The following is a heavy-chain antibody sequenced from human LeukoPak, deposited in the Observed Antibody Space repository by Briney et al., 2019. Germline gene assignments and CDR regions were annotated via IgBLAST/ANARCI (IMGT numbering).Heavy chain of an antibody. D-gene: IGHD3-9*01. Sequence: ASVKVSCKTSGYTFTDYYMHWVRQAPGQGLEWMGWINPNSGGTNYAQKFYARVTMTRDTSISTAYMELSRLRSDDTAVFYCARSPDILTGEDFDYWGQGTLVTVSS. V-gene: IGHV1-2*02. J-gene: IGHJ4*02. CDR1: GYTFTDYY. CDR3: ARSPDILTGEDFDY. CDR2: INPNSGGT.